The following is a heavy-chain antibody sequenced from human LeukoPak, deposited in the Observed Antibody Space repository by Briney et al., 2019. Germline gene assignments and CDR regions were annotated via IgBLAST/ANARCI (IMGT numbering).Heavy chain of an antibody. V-gene: IGHV3-48*01. CDR3: ARDNYGTDYYFDY. J-gene: IGHJ4*02. D-gene: IGHD3-10*01. CDR1: GFTFSTYS. CDR2: ISSTSSTI. Sequence: PGGSLRLSCAASGFTFSTYSMNWVRQAPGKGLEWVSYISSTSSTIYYADSMKGRFTISRDNAKNSLYLQVNSLRAEDTAVYYCARDNYGTDYYFDYWGQGTLVTVSS.